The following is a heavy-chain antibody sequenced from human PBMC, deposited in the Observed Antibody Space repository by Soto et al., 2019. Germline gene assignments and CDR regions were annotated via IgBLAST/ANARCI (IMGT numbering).Heavy chain of an antibody. CDR3: ARHRHILVVTAIPNYFDY. J-gene: IGHJ4*02. Sequence: SETLSLTCTVSNDSIGSGTYYWGWIRQPPGKGLEWIGGIYYSGSTYYNPPLKSRVTISVDTSKNQSSLKLSSVTAADTAVYYCARHRHILVVTAIPNYFDYWGQGTLVTVSS. V-gene: IGHV4-39*01. D-gene: IGHD2-21*02. CDR2: IYYSGST. CDR1: NDSIGSGTYY.